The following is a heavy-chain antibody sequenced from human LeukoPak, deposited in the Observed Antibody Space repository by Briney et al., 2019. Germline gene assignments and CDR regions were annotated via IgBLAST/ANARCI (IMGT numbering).Heavy chain of an antibody. CDR3: ARNGGYSYGYDPYYFDY. J-gene: IGHJ4*02. D-gene: IGHD5-18*01. CDR1: RFTFSSYA. CDR2: ISYDGSNK. V-gene: IGHV3-30*04. Sequence: GGSLRLSCEASRFTFSSYAMHWVRQAPGKGLEWVAVISYDGSNKYYAESVKGRFTISRDNSKNTLYLQMNSLRAEDTAVYYCARNGGYSYGYDPYYFDYWGQGTLVTVSS.